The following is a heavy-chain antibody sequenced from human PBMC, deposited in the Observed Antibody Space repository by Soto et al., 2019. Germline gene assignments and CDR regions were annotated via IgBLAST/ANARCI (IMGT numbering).Heavy chain of an antibody. Sequence: PGESLKISCKGSGYSFTGYWIGWVRQMPGKGLEWMGIIYPGDSDTRYSPSFQGQVTISADKSINTAYLQWKGLKPSDTAMYYCVTHRGYSYGSFDYWGQGTLVTVLL. CDR2: IYPGDSDT. CDR3: VTHRGYSYGSFDY. D-gene: IGHD3-10*01. J-gene: IGHJ4*02. V-gene: IGHV5-51*01. CDR1: GYSFTGYW.